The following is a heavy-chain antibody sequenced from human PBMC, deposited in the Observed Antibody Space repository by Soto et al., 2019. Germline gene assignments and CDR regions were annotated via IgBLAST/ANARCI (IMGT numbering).Heavy chain of an antibody. CDR2: INHSGST. Sequence: SETLSLTCAVYGGSFSGYYWSWIRQPPGKGLEWIGEINHSGSTNYNPSLKSRVTISVDTSKNQFSLKLSSVTAADTAVYYYARARYCSGGSCYPENAFDIWGQGTMVTVSS. D-gene: IGHD2-15*01. CDR3: ARARYCSGGSCYPENAFDI. CDR1: GGSFSGYY. J-gene: IGHJ3*02. V-gene: IGHV4-34*01.